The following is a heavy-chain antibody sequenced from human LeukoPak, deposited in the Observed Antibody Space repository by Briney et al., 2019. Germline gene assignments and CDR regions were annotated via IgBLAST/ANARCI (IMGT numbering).Heavy chain of an antibody. Sequence: SETLSLTCTVSGGSISSYYWSWIRQPPGKGLEWIGYIYYSGSTNYNPSLKSRVTISVDTSKNQFSLKLSSVTAADTAVYYCARGYYYDSSGYFAFGIWGQGTMVTVSS. D-gene: IGHD3-22*01. CDR3: ARGYYYDSSGYFAFGI. CDR1: GGSISSYY. CDR2: IYYSGST. J-gene: IGHJ3*02. V-gene: IGHV4-59*01.